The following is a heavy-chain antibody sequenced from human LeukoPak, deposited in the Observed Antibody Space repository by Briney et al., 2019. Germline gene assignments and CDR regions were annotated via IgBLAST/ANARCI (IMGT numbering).Heavy chain of an antibody. D-gene: IGHD3-10*01. CDR3: AKDQVYYGSGSYYPHEA. CDR2: ISCSGGST. CDR1: GFIFNNYN. V-gene: IGHV3-23*01. Sequence: GGSLRLSCAASGFIFNNYNMSWVRQAPGKGLEWVSAISCSGGSTYYADSVKGRFTISRDHSKNTLYLQMNSLRAEDTTVYYCAKDQVYYGSGSYYPHEAWGQGTLVTVSS. J-gene: IGHJ5*02.